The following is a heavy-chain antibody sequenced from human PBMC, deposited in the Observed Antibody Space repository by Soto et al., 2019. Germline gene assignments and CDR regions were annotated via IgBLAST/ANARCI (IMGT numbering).Heavy chain of an antibody. J-gene: IGHJ4*02. CDR1: GYTFTGYY. CDR3: ARGASTSIVGATGSFDY. V-gene: IGHV1-2*04. Sequence: GASVKVSCKASGYTFTGYYMHWVRQAPGQGLEWMGWIDPNSGGTNYAQKFQGWVTMTRDTSISTAYMELSRLRSDDTAVYYCARGASTSIVGATGSFDYWGQGTLVTVSS. CDR2: IDPNSGGT. D-gene: IGHD1-26*01.